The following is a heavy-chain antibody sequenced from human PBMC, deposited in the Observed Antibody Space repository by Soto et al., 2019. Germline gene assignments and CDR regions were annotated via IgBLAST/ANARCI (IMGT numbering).Heavy chain of an antibody. V-gene: IGHV3-30*18. D-gene: IGHD5-12*01. CDR1: GFTFSSYG. Sequence: QVQLVESGGGVVQPGRSLRLSCAASGFTFSSYGMHWVRQAPGKGLEWVAVISYDGSNKYYADSVKGRLTISRDNSKNXLXXDMNSLGGEDTAVYYCAKGNGSGCDWLRVGDASDIWGQGTMVTVSS. CDR3: AKGNGSGCDWLRVGDASDI. CDR2: ISYDGSNK. J-gene: IGHJ3*02.